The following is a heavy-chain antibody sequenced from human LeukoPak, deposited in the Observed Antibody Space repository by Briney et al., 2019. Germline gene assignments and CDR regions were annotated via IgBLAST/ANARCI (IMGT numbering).Heavy chain of an antibody. J-gene: IGHJ4*02. V-gene: IGHV3-74*01. D-gene: IGHD3-22*01. CDR2: INTDGSST. CDR1: GFTFSSYW. CDR3: ARGRSGFYFDY. Sequence: GGSLRLSCAASGFTFSSYWVHWVRQAPGKGLVWVLRINTDGSSTIYADSVKGRFTISRDNAKNTLYLQMNSLRVEDTAIYYCARGRSGFYFDYWGQGTLVTVSS.